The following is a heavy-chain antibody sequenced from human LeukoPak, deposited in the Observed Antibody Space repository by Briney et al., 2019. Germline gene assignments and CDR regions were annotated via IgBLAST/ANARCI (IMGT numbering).Heavy chain of an antibody. Sequence: GGSLRLSCAASGFTFSSHGMCWVRQAPGRGLEWVSSISIGGDTTYSDSVKGRFTISRDNSKNSLYLQMNSLRAEDTAVYYCARDYGDYGCDYWGQGTLVTVSS. CDR3: ARDYGDYGCDY. CDR2: ISIGGDTT. J-gene: IGHJ4*02. V-gene: IGHV3-23*01. D-gene: IGHD4-17*01. CDR1: GFTFSSHG.